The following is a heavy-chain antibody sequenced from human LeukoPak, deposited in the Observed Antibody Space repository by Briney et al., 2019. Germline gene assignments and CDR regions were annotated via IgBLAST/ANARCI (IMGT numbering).Heavy chain of an antibody. D-gene: IGHD3-10*01. CDR3: ARGSSGDYSVSGSAWFDP. V-gene: IGHV1-8*01. Sequence: ASVKVSCKASGYTFTNYAINWVRLATGQGLEWMGWMNPNSGNTGYAQKFQGRVTMTRNTSVSTAYMDLSSLRSEDTAAYYCARGSSGDYSVSGSAWFDPWGQGTLVTVSS. CDR2: MNPNSGNT. CDR1: GYTFTNYA. J-gene: IGHJ5*02.